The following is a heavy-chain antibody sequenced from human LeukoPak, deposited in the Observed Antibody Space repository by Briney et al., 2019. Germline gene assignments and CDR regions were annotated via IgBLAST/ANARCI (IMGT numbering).Heavy chain of an antibody. Sequence: PGGSLRLSCAASGFSFSSYGMPWVRQAPGKGLEWVAVIWYDGSNKYYADSVKGRFTISRDNSKNTLYLQMNSLRAEDTAVYYCARDPAGTTPQYYFDYWGQGTLVTVSS. J-gene: IGHJ4*02. CDR2: IWYDGSNK. V-gene: IGHV3-33*01. D-gene: IGHD1-7*01. CDR3: ARDPAGTTPQYYFDY. CDR1: GFSFSSYG.